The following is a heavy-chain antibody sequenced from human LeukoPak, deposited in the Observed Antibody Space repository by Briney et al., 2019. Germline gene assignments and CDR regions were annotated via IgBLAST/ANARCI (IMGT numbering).Heavy chain of an antibody. CDR3: ARVKRYPTVWFDP. CDR1: GYTFSSYD. CDR2: MNPITGST. D-gene: IGHD1-1*01. V-gene: IGHV1-8*01. Sequence: ASVKVSCKASGYTFSSYDINWVRQAAGQGLEWMGWMNPITGSTGYAQKFRGRVTMTRDTSITTASMELSSLRSDDTAIYYCARVKRYPTVWFDPWGQGTVVSVSS. J-gene: IGHJ5*02.